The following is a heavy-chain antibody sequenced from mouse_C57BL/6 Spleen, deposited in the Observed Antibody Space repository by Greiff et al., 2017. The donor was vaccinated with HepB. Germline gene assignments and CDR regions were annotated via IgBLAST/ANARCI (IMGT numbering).Heavy chain of an antibody. V-gene: IGHV1-52*01. D-gene: IGHD3-2*02. CDR2: IDPSDSET. CDR1: GYTFTSYW. CDR3: ARLSSGWDY. Sequence: QVHVKQPGAELVRPGSSVKLSCKASGYTFTSYWMHWVKQRPIQGLEWIGNIDPSDSETHYNQKFKDKATLTVDKSSSTAYMQLSSLTSEDSAVYYCARLSSGWDYWGQGTTLTVSS. J-gene: IGHJ2*01.